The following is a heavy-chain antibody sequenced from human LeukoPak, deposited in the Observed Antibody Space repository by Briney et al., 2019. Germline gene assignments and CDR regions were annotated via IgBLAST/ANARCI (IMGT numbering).Heavy chain of an antibody. V-gene: IGHV3-23*01. CDR1: GFTFRSYA. CDR2: ISGSGGST. Sequence: GASLRLSCAASGFTFRSYAMSWVRQAPGKGLEWVSTISGSGGSTYYADSVKGRFTISRDNSKNTVYLQMNSLRSEDTAVYYCAKDSGIYVDFGYWGQGTLVTVSS. CDR3: AKDSGIYVDFGY. J-gene: IGHJ4*02. D-gene: IGHD1-26*01.